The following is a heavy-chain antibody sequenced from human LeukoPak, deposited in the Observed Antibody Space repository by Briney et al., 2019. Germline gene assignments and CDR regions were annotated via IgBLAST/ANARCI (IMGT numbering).Heavy chain of an antibody. CDR3: ARDPRYDPNGLGY. CDR2: IKQDGSEK. V-gene: IGHV3-7*01. J-gene: IGHJ4*02. Sequence: PGGSLRLSCAASGFTFSSYWMSWVRQAPGKGLEWVANIKQDGSEKYYVDSVKGRFTISRDNAKNSLYLQMNSLRAEDTAVYYCARDPRYDPNGLGYWGQGTLVTVSS. D-gene: IGHD5-12*01. CDR1: GFTFSSYW.